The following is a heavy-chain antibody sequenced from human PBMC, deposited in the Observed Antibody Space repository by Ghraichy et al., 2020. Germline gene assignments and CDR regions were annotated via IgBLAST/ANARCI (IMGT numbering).Heavy chain of an antibody. D-gene: IGHD3-10*01. CDR3: AREPRASSRFDP. CDR1: GYTFTFYG. CDR2: ISASSGTT. Sequence: ASVKVSCKASGYTFTFYGISWVRQAPGQGLEWIGWISASSGTTNYAQKFQGRVTITTETSTTTAFMELTSLTSDDTAVYFCAREPRASSRFDPWGQGTLVTVSS. J-gene: IGHJ5*02. V-gene: IGHV1-18*01.